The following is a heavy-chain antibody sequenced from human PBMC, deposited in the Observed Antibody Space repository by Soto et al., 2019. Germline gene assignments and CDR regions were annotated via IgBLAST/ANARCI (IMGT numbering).Heavy chain of an antibody. CDR1: GFTFSNAW. Sequence: PGGSQRLSYAASGFTFSNAWMNWVRQTPGRGLEWVGRIKSKAAGGTTDYAAPLKGRFTISRDDSQNTLYLQMNSLKTEDTAVYYCSDISDNDAFDLWGQGTMVTVSS. J-gene: IGHJ3*01. CDR2: IKSKAAGGTT. CDR3: SDISDNDAFDL. D-gene: IGHD2-15*01. V-gene: IGHV3-15*07.